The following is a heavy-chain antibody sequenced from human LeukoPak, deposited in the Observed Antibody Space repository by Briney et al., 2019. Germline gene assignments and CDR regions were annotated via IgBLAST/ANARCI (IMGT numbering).Heavy chain of an antibody. J-gene: IGHJ4*02. V-gene: IGHV1-69*04. Sequence: SVKVSCEASGGTFSSYAISWVRQAPGQGLEWMGRIIPIFGIANYAQKFQGRVTITADKSTSTAYMELSSLRSEDTAVYYCARDSDCSGGSCFPYFDYWGQGTLVTVSS. CDR2: IIPIFGIA. CDR1: GGTFSSYA. D-gene: IGHD2-15*01. CDR3: ARDSDCSGGSCFPYFDY.